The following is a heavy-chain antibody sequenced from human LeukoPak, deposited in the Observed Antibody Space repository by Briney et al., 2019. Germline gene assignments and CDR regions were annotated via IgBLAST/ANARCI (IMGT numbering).Heavy chain of an antibody. V-gene: IGHV6-1*01. Sequence: SQTLSLTCAISGDSVSSSSAAWNWIRQSPSRGLEWLGRTYYRSKWYNDYAVSVKSRITINPDTSKNQFSLQLNSVTPEDTAVYYCARAEGYYDSSGPFDYWGQGTLVTVSS. J-gene: IGHJ4*02. CDR3: ARAEGYYDSSGPFDY. CDR1: GDSVSSSSAA. D-gene: IGHD3-22*01. CDR2: TYYRSKWYN.